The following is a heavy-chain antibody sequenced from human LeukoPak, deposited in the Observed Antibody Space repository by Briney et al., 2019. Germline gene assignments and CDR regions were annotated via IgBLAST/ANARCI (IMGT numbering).Heavy chain of an antibody. Sequence: SETLSLTCTVSGGSISSYYWSWIRQPPGKGLEWIGEINHSGSTNYNPSLKSRVTISVDTSKNQFSLKLSSVTAADTAVYYCARARYCSSTSCYRYYYYYMDVWGKGTTVTVSS. CDR3: ARARYCSSTSCYRYYYYYMDV. CDR1: GGSISSYY. V-gene: IGHV4-34*01. CDR2: INHSGST. J-gene: IGHJ6*03. D-gene: IGHD2-2*02.